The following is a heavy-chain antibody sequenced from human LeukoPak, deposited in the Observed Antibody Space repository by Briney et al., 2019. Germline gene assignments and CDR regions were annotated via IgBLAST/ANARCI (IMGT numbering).Heavy chain of an antibody. V-gene: IGHV3-9*01. CDR3: AKDAYYDSSGKFDY. CDR2: ISWNSGSI. CDR1: GFTFDDYA. D-gene: IGHD3-22*01. J-gene: IGHJ4*02. Sequence: SLRLPCAASGFTFDDYALHWVRPAPGEGLEWGSGISWNSGSIGYADSVKGRFTISRDNAKNSLYLQMNSLRAEDTALYYCAKDAYYDSSGKFDYWGQGTLVTVSS.